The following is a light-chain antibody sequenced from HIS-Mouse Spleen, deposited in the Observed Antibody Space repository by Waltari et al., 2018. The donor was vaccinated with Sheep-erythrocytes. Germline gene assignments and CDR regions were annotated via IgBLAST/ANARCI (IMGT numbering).Light chain of an antibody. Sequence: QSVLTQPPSASGTPGQRVTISCSGSSSNIGSNYVYWYQQLPGTAPKLLIYRNNQQPSGVPDRFSGSKSGTSASPAISGLRSEDEADYYCAAWDDSLSGWVFGGGTKLTVL. V-gene: IGLV1-47*01. CDR2: RNN. CDR3: AAWDDSLSGWV. CDR1: SSNIGSNY. J-gene: IGLJ3*02.